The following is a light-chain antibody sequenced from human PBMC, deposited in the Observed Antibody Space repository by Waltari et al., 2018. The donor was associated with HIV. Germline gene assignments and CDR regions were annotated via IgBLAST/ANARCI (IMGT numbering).Light chain of an antibody. V-gene: IGLV1-40*01. J-gene: IGLJ3*02. CDR2: MNT. CDR1: NSNIGAPYD. CDR3: QSYDTSLGASV. Sequence: QSVLTQPPSVSGAPGRSVIITCTGNNSNIGAPYDVHWYQQLPGAAPKLLISMNTERPSGVRDRLSGSRSGSSASLAITGLQAGDEADYYCQSYDTSLGASVFGGGTKLTVL.